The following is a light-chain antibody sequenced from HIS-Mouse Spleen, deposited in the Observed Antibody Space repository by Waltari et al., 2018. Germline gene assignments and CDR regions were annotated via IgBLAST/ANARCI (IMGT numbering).Light chain of an antibody. CDR2: KAS. J-gene: IGKJ1*01. Sequence: DIQMTQSPSTLSVSVGDRVNITRRASQIISSWLAWYQQKPGKAPKLLIYKASSLESGVPSRFSGSGSGTEFTLTISSLQPDDFATYYCQQYNSWWTFGQGTKVEIK. CDR3: QQYNSWWT. V-gene: IGKV1-5*03. CDR1: QIISSW.